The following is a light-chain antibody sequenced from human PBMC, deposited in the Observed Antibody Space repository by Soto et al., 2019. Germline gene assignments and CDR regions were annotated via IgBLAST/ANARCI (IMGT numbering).Light chain of an antibody. V-gene: IGLV1-44*01. CDR2: SNN. CDR3: ATGNDSLNGYV. Sequence: QSALTQPPSASGTPGQRVTISCSGSSSNIGSNTVNWYQQLPGTAPKLLIYSNNQRPSGVPDRFSGSKSGTSAPLAISGLQSGVEANDYGATGNDSLNGYVFGTETKVPV. CDR1: SSNIGSNT. J-gene: IGLJ1*01.